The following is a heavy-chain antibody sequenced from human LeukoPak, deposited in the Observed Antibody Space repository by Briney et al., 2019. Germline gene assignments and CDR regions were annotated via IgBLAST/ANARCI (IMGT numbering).Heavy chain of an antibody. CDR2: ISYDGSNE. D-gene: IGHD3-22*01. J-gene: IGHJ4*02. V-gene: IGHV3-30*04. CDR1: GFTFSSYV. CDR3: ARDKMDHYYDSSGYYDY. Sequence: GGSLRLSCAASGFTFSSYVMHWVRQAPGKGLEWVAIISYDGSNEYYADSVKGRFTISRDNAKNSLYLQMNSLRAEDTAVYYCARDKMDHYYDSSGYYDYWGQGTLVTVSS.